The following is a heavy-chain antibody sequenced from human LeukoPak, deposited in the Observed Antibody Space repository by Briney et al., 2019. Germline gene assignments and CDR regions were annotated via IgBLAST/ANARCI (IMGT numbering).Heavy chain of an antibody. CDR1: GFTFSSYS. CDR2: ISSSRSTI. J-gene: IGHJ3*02. CDR3: ARGTGRGYSYGYYGAFDI. D-gene: IGHD5-18*01. V-gene: IGHV3-48*01. Sequence: GGSLRLSCAASGFTFSSYSMNWVRQAPGKGLEWVSYISSSRSTIYYADSVKGRFTISRDNAKNSLYLQMNSLRAEDTAVYYCARGTGRGYSYGYYGAFDIWGQGTMVTVSS.